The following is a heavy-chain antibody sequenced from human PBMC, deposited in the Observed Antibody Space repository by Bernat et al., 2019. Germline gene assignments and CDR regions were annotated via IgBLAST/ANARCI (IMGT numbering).Heavy chain of an antibody. Sequence: QVQLVQSGAEVKKPGAAVKVSCKASGFTFTNYYMHWVRQAPGQGLEWMGLIIPSGGNTDYAQKFQGRVTMTTDTSTNTVYMELSSLTSEDTAVYYCARDSVGGLEPPLDYWGQGTLVTVSS. CDR3: ARDSVGGLEPPLDY. V-gene: IGHV1-46*01. J-gene: IGHJ4*02. CDR2: IIPSGGNT. D-gene: IGHD1-1*01. CDR1: GFTFTNYY.